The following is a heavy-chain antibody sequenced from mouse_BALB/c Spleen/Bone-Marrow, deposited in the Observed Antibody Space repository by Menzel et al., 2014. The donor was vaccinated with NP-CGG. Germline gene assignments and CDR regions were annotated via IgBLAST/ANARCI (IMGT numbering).Heavy chain of an antibody. Sequence: VQLQQSGAELVRPGASVKLSCTASGFNIKDTYMHWVKQRPEQGLEWIGRIDPANGNTKYDPKFQGKATITADTSSNAACLQRSILTSEDTAVYYGAGTAHENFDYWGQGTTLTVSS. CDR3: AGTAHENFDY. CDR2: IDPANGNT. V-gene: IGHV14-3*02. D-gene: IGHD3-3*01. J-gene: IGHJ2*01. CDR1: GFNIKDTY.